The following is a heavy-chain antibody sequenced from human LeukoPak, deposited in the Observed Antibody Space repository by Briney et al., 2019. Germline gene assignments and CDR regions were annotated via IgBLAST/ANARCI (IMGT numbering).Heavy chain of an antibody. V-gene: IGHV3-21*01. J-gene: IGHJ4*02. CDR2: ISSSSSYI. Sequence: GGSLRLSCEASGFTFSSYSMNWVRQAPGQGLEWVSSISSSSSYIYYADSVKGRFTISRDKAKNSLYLQMNSLRAEDTAVYYCARGPFIVRGVIYFDYWGQGTLVTVSS. D-gene: IGHD3-10*01. CDR3: ARGPFIVRGVIYFDY. CDR1: GFTFSSYS.